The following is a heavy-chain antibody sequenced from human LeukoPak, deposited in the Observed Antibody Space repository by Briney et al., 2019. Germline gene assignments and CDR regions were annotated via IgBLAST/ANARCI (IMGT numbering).Heavy chain of an antibody. CDR3: ARSTTFEAAVAGEPPYSYGMDV. CDR2: IYYSGST. D-gene: IGHD6-19*01. CDR1: GGSISSYY. V-gene: IGHV4-59*01. J-gene: IGHJ6*02. Sequence: KASETLSLTCTVSGGSISSYYWSWIRQPPGKGLEWIGCIYYSGSTNYNPSLKSRVTISVDTSKNQFSLKLSSVTAADTAVYYCARSTTFEAAVAGEPPYSYGMDVWGQGTTVTVSS.